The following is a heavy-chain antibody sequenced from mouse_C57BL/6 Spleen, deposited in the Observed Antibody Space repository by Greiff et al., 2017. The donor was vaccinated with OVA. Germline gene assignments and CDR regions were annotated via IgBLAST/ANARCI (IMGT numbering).Heavy chain of an antibody. CDR1: GFTFSDYG. Sequence: DVKLVESGGGLVKPGGSLKLSCAASGFTFSDYGMHWVRQAPEKGLEWVAYISSGSSTIYYADTVKGRFTISRDNAKNTLFLQMTSLRSEDTAMYYCARYYRVYYAMDYWGQGTSVTVSS. D-gene: IGHD1-1*01. CDR2: ISSGSSTI. V-gene: IGHV5-17*01. CDR3: ARYYRVYYAMDY. J-gene: IGHJ4*01.